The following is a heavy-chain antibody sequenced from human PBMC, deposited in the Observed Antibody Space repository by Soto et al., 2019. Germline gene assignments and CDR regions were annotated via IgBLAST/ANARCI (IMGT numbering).Heavy chain of an antibody. V-gene: IGHV3-33*08. Sequence: GGSLRLSCAASGFTFSSYGMHWVRQAPGKGLEWAAVIWYDGSNKYYADSVKGRFTISRDNSKNTLYLQMNSLRAEDTAVYYCARDFTPYYYDSSGYAYWGQGTLVTVSS. CDR1: GFTFSSYG. D-gene: IGHD3-22*01. CDR2: IWYDGSNK. CDR3: ARDFTPYYYDSSGYAY. J-gene: IGHJ4*02.